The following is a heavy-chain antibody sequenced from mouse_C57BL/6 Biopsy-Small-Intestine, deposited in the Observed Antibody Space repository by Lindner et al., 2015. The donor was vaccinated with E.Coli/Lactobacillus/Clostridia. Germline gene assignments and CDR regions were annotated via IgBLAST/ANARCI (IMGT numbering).Heavy chain of an antibody. CDR3: ARRGITTVENYFDY. J-gene: IGHJ2*01. CDR1: GFTFSDYG. Sequence: VQLQESGGGVVKPGGSLKLSCAASGFTFSDYGMHWVRQAPEKGLEWVAYISSGSSTIYYAETVKGRFTISRDIAKNTLFLQMTSLRSEDTAMYYCARRGITTVENYFDYRGQGTTLTVSS. CDR2: ISSGSSTI. D-gene: IGHD1-1*01. V-gene: IGHV5-17*01.